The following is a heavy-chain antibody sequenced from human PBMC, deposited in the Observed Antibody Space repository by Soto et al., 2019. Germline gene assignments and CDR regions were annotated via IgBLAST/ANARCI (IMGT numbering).Heavy chain of an antibody. CDR1: GYTFTGYY. V-gene: IGHV1-2*02. D-gene: IGHD1-26*01. Sequence: ASVKVSCKASGYTFTGYYMHWVRQAPGQGLEWMGWINPNSGGTNYAQKFQGRVTMTRDTSISTAYMELSRLRSDDTAVYYCARSIVGTEFLYHVMDVWGQGTTVTVS. J-gene: IGHJ6*02. CDR3: ARSIVGTEFLYHVMDV. CDR2: INPNSGGT.